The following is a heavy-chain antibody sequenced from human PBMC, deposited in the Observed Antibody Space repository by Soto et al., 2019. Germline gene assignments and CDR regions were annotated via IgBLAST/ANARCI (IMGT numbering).Heavy chain of an antibody. CDR2: IRSKGNNYAT. Sequence: EVQLVESGGGLVKPGGSLKLSCAASGFTFSDSAMHWVRHASGEGLEWLGRIRSKGNNYATEYGASLKGRFTISRDDSKKTTYLQMSNLNTEDTAVYYCVRYSRTLGWFFDLWGSGTLVTVSS. J-gene: IGHJ2*01. CDR3: VRYSRTLGWFFDL. CDR1: GFTFSDSA. V-gene: IGHV3-73*02. D-gene: IGHD2-21*01.